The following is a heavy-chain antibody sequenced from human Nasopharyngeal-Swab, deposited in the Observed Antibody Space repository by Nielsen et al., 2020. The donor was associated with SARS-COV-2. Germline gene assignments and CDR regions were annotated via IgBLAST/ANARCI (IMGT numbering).Heavy chain of an antibody. CDR3: TKNTPMVDTYSYYMDV. Sequence: GESLKISCAASGFTFSSYAMHWVRQAPGKGLEWVAVIWYDGSNKYYADSVKGRFTISRDRSKNTLYLQMNSLTVEDTAVYYCTKNTPMVDTYSYYMDVWGEGATVTVSS. J-gene: IGHJ6*03. D-gene: IGHD3-10*01. CDR2: IWYDGSNK. V-gene: IGHV3-33*03. CDR1: GFTFSSYA.